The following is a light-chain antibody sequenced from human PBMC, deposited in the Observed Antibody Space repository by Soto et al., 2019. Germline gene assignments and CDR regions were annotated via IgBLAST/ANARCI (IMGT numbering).Light chain of an antibody. V-gene: IGLV2-18*02. CDR2: EVT. Sequence: QSALTQPPSVSGSPGQSVTISCTGTSSDIGKYDRVSWYQQSPGTAPKLIIYEVTNRPSGVPARFSGSKSDNTASLTISGLQAEDEADYYCSSYISTSRYVFGAGTKLTVL. CDR1: SSDIGKYDR. CDR3: SSYISTSRYV. J-gene: IGLJ1*01.